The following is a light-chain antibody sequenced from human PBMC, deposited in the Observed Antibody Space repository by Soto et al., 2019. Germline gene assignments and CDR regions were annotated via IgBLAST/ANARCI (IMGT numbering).Light chain of an antibody. CDR2: DVT. V-gene: IGLV2-14*01. CDR3: SSYTTSNTRQIA. J-gene: IGLJ1*01. CDR1: SSDVGGYNY. Sequence: LNQPASVSGSHGRSITISCTGTSSDVGGYNYVSWYQQHPGKAPKLIIYDVTNRPSGVSNPFSGSKSGNTASLTISGLQPEDEADYYCSSYTTSNTRQIAFGTGTKVTVL.